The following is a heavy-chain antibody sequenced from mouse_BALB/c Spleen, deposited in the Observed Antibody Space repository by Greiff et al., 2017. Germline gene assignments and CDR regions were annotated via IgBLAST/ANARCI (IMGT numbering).Heavy chain of an antibody. Sequence: EVKLQESGPSLVKPSQTLSLTCSVTGDSITSGYWNWIRKFPGNKLEYIGYISYSGSTYYNPSLKSRISITRDTSKNQYYLQLNSVTTEDTATYYCARYEGYYGNYYAMDYWGQGTSVTVSS. CDR2: ISYSGST. CDR3: ARYEGYYGNYYAMDY. CDR1: GDSITSGY. J-gene: IGHJ4*01. V-gene: IGHV3-8*02. D-gene: IGHD2-1*01.